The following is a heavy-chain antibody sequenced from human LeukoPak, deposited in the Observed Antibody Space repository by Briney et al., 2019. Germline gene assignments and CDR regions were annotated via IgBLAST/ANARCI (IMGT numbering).Heavy chain of an antibody. V-gene: IGHV4-59*08. J-gene: IGHJ4*02. Sequence: SETLSLTCTVSGGSISSYYWSWIRRPPGKGLEWIGFIYYSGSTNYNPSLKSRVTISVDTSKNQFSLNLSSVTAADTAVYYCARHMAYYDFWSGFGDWGQGTLVTVSS. D-gene: IGHD3-3*01. CDR3: ARHMAYYDFWSGFGD. CDR1: GGSISSYY. CDR2: IYYSGST.